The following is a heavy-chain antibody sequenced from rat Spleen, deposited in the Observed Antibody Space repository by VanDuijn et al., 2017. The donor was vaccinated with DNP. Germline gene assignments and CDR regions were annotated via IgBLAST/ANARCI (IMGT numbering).Heavy chain of an antibody. CDR1: GFTFRDYN. D-gene: IGHD4-3*01. CDR3: ATAGYRGY. J-gene: IGHJ2*01. Sequence: EVQLVESGGGLVQPGRSLKLSCAASGFTFRDYNLSWVRQAPQQGLEWVATIIYDGSRTYYRDSVKGRFTISRDNAKSTLYLQMDSLRYEETATYYCATAGYRGYWGQGVMVTVSS. CDR2: IIYDGSRT. V-gene: IGHV5S10*01.